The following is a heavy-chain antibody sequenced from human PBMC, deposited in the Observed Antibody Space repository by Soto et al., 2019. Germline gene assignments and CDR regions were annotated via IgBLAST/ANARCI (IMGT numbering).Heavy chain of an antibody. CDR3: ARVNYSDNSGVDY. D-gene: IGHD3-22*01. CDR1: GGSISSDDSY. Sequence: SETLSLTCTVSGGSISSDDSYWTWIRQPPGKGLEWIGYIYYSGSAYYNPSLKSRLTISADTSKNQFSLNLRSVTAADTAVYYCARVNYSDNSGVDYWGQGPLVTVSS. V-gene: IGHV4-30-4*01. J-gene: IGHJ4*02. CDR2: IYYSGSA.